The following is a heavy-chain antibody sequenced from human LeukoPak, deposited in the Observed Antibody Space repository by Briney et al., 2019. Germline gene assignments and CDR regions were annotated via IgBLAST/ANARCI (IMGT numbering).Heavy chain of an antibody. J-gene: IGHJ4*02. V-gene: IGHV3-7*03. CDR3: AREYSSGWYYFDY. D-gene: IGHD6-19*01. Sequence: PGGTLRLSCAASGFTFSSYYMSWVRQAPGKGLEWVANINKDGSDRYYVDSVEGRFTISRDNAKISLYLQMNSLRAEDTAVYYCAREYSSGWYYFDYWGQGTLVTVSS. CDR1: GFTFSSYY. CDR2: INKDGSDR.